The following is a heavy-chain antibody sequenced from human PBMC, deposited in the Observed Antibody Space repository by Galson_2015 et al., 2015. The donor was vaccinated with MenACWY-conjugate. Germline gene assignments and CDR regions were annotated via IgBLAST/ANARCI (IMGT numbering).Heavy chain of an antibody. CDR3: ARIDCSGGSCYFDS. V-gene: IGHV1-69*04. CDR1: RDTFNNNA. D-gene: IGHD2-15*01. J-gene: IGHJ4*02. Sequence: SVKVSCKAPRDTFNNNAMTWVRQAPGQGFEWLGRIIPFVGQTDYAQNLQGRVTLTADKSTTTVYMNLSSLKFEDVAVYYCARIDCSGGSCYFDSWGQGTLVTVSS. CDR2: IIPFVGQT.